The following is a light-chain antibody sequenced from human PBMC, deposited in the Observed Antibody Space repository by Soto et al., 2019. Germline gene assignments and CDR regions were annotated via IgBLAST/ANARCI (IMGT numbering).Light chain of an antibody. Sequence: EIVLTQSPATLSLSPGERATLSCRASQSVSRYLAWYQQKPGQAPRLLIYDASNRATGLPARFSGSGSGTDFTLTISSLQPEDFAVYYCQQRSDWPRVTFGRGTRLEIK. V-gene: IGKV3-11*01. CDR1: QSVSRY. CDR2: DAS. J-gene: IGKJ5*01. CDR3: QQRSDWPRVT.